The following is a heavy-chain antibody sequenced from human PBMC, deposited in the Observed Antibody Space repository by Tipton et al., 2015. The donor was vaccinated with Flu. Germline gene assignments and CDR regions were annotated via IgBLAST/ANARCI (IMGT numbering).Heavy chain of an antibody. J-gene: IGHJ6*02. D-gene: IGHD1-14*01. Sequence: TLSLTCTVSGGSISSYYWSWIRQPPGKGLEWIGYIYYSGSTNYNPSLKSRVTISVDTSKNQFSLKLSSVTAADTSVYYCARGEEPRNYYYYYGMDVWGQGTTATV. CDR2: IYYSGST. V-gene: IGHV4-59*01. CDR1: GGSISSYY. CDR3: ARGEEPRNYYYYYGMDV.